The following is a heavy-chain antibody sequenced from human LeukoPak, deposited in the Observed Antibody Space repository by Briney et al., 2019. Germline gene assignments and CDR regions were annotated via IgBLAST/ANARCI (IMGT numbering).Heavy chain of an antibody. D-gene: IGHD3-10*01. CDR2: ISSTSSTV. CDR1: GFTFSSYS. V-gene: IGHV3-48*01. CDR3: ARLTRPTMVRGVIKGTNWFDP. Sequence: GGSLRLSCAVSGFTFSSYSMTWVRQAPGKGLEWVSYISSTSSTVYYADSVKGRFTISRDNVKNSLYLQMNSLRAEDTAVYYCARLTRPTMVRGVIKGTNWFDPWGQGTLVTVSS. J-gene: IGHJ5*02.